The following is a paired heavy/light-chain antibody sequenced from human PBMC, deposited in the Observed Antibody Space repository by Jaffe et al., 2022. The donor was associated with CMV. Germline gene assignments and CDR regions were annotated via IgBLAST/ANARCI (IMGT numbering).Light chain of an antibody. CDR1: QSLLHSNGYNY. J-gene: IGKJ5*01. V-gene: IGKV2-28*01. CDR3: MQALQTPLIT. Sequence: DIVLTQSPLSLPVTPGEPASISCRSSQSLLHSNGYNYLDWYLQKPGKSPQVLIYLGSNRASGVPDRFSGSGSGTHFTLKISRVEAEDVGVYYCMQALQTPLITFGQGTRLEIK. CDR2: LGS.
Heavy chain of an antibody. J-gene: IGHJ5*02. CDR1: GHSFISYA. V-gene: IGHV1-3*01. CDR2: INGGTGNT. Sequence: QVQLVQSGAEVKKPGAAVKVSCKASGHSFISYAMHWVRQAPGQRLEWMGWINGGTGNTKYSQKFQGRLSITWDTSATTTYMELSSLTSEDTAVYYCARPIYDFWSGPFDPWGQGTLVTVSS. D-gene: IGHD3-3*01. CDR3: ARPIYDFWSGPFDP.